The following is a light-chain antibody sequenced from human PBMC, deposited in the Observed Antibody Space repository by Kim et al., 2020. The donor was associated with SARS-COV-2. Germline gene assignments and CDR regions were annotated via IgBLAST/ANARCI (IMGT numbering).Light chain of an antibody. CDR3: QQRNSWPPAVT. J-gene: IGKJ4*01. CDR2: DAS. V-gene: IGKV3-11*01. CDR1: QNIDTY. Sequence: PGDGATLSCRASQNIDTYLAWYQQRPGQAPMLLVYDASNRATGVPDRFSGSGSGTDFTLTISSLEPEDFSIYYCQQRNSWPPAVTFGGGTKVDIK.